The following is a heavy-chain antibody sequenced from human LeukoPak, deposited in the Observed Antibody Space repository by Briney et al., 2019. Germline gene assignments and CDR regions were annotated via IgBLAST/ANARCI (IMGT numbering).Heavy chain of an antibody. J-gene: IGHJ4*02. D-gene: IGHD6-13*01. V-gene: IGHV3-21*01. CDR1: GFTFSTYS. Sequence: GRSLRLSCAASGFTFSTYSLIWVRQAPGKGLEWVSAITSSSNYIYYADSVKGRFTISRDNAKNSLYLQMNSLRAEDTAVYYCTRGLPYSSTWYLDYWGQGTLVTVSS. CDR2: ITSSSNYI. CDR3: TRGLPYSSTWYLDY.